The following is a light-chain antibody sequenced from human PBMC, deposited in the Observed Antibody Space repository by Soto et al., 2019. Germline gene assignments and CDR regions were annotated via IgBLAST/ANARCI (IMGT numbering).Light chain of an antibody. CDR2: EVS. Sequence: QSALTQPASVSGSPGQSIIISCTGTSSDVGSYNSVSWYQQHPGKAPKLMIYEVSKRPSGVSNRFSGSKSGNTASLTISGLQPEDEADYYCCSYAGNSGVFGGGTKLTVL. CDR3: CSYAGNSGV. CDR1: SSDVGSYNS. V-gene: IGLV2-23*02. J-gene: IGLJ3*02.